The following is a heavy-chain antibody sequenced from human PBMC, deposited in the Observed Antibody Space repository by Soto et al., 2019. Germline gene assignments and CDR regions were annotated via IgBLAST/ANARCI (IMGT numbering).Heavy chain of an antibody. V-gene: IGHV3-23*01. CDR3: AKDRRAGGNYGFYSDL. Sequence: GGSLILSCAASGFTFSSYGMTWVRQAPGKGLEWVSFSSATGAGTYYADSVKGRFTISRDNSKNTLYLQMTSLRADDTAVYYCAKDRRAGGNYGFYSDLWGQGDLVTVSS. J-gene: IGHJ4*02. CDR2: SSATGAGT. CDR1: GFTFSSYG. D-gene: IGHD1-7*01.